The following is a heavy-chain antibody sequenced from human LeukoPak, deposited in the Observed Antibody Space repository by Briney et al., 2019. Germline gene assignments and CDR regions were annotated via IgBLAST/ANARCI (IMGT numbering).Heavy chain of an antibody. D-gene: IGHD6-13*01. V-gene: IGHV7-4-1*02. CDR1: GYTFTSYA. J-gene: IGHJ4*02. CDR3: ARDGLERSSRYPPLDY. Sequence: ASVKVSCKASGYTFTSYAMNWVRQAPGQGLEWMGWINTNTGNPTYAQGFTGRFVFSLDTSVSTAYLQISSLKAEDTAVYYCARDGLERSSRYPPLDYWGQGTLVTVSS. CDR2: INTNTGNP.